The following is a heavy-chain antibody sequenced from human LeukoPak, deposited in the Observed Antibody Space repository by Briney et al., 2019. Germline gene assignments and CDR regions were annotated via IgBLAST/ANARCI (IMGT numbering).Heavy chain of an antibody. CDR2: IKSKTDGGTT. CDR1: GFTVSNNH. CDR3: STTYYYDSSEGY. V-gene: IGHV3-15*07. Sequence: PGGSLRLSCAASGFTVSNNHMNWVRQAPGKGLEWVGRIKSKTDGGTTDYAAPVKGRFTISRDDSKNTLYLQMNSLKTEDTAVYYCSTTYYYDSSEGYWGQGTLVTVSS. D-gene: IGHD3-22*01. J-gene: IGHJ4*02.